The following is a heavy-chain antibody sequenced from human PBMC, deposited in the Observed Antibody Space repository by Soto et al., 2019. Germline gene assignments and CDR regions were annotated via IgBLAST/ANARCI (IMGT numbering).Heavy chain of an antibody. Sequence: ASVKVSCKASGGTFSSYAISWVRQAPGQGLEWMGGIIPIFGTANYAQKFQGRVTTTADESTSTAYMELSSLRSEDTAVYYCASCSGGSCYPSNWFDPWGQGTLVTVSS. CDR3: ASCSGGSCYPSNWFDP. J-gene: IGHJ5*02. V-gene: IGHV1-69*13. CDR1: GGTFSSYA. CDR2: IIPIFGTA. D-gene: IGHD2-15*01.